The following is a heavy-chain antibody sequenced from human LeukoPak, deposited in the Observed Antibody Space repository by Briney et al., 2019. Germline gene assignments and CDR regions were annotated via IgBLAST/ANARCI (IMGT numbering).Heavy chain of an antibody. J-gene: IGHJ5*02. V-gene: IGHV4-61*02. D-gene: IGHD6-19*01. Sequence: SQTLSLTCTISGGSINSDLYNWAWIRQPAGKRLEWIGRIYSNGWTDYNPSLKSRVTISVDTSKNQFSLKLSFVTAADTAFYYCARGSGWNSFDPWGQGTLVTVSS. CDR1: GGSINSDLYN. CDR3: ARGSGWNSFDP. CDR2: IYSNGWT.